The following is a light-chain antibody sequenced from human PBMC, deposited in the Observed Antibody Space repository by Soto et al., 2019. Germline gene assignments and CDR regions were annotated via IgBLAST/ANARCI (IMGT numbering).Light chain of an antibody. CDR3: SSYTSSSTLLYV. CDR2: EVT. Sequence: QSALTQPASVSGSPGQSITISCTGTSSDVGGYNYVSWYQQHPGKAPKLMIYEVTNRPPGVSNRFSGSNSGNTASLTISGLQAEDEADYYCSSYTSSSTLLYVFGTGTKLTVL. CDR1: SSDVGGYNY. J-gene: IGLJ1*01. V-gene: IGLV2-14*01.